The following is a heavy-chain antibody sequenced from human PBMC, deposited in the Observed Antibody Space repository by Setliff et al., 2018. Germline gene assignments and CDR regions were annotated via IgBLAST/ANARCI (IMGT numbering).Heavy chain of an antibody. J-gene: IGHJ5*02. V-gene: IGHV4-38-2*02. D-gene: IGHD1-26*01. CDR2: IYHSGGT. CDR1: GYSISSGYY. Sequence: PSETLSLTCTVSGYSISSGYYWGWIRQPPGKGLEWIGSIYHSGGTYYNPSLKSRVTISVDTSKNQFSLKLSSVTAADTAVYYCARDKPIIVGAPMDWFDPWGQGTLVTVSS. CDR3: ARDKPIIVGAPMDWFDP.